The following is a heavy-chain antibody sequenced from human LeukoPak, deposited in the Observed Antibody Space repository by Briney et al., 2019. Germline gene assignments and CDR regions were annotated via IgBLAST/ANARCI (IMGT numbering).Heavy chain of an antibody. J-gene: IGHJ6*02. CDR1: GGSISSYY. D-gene: IGHD2-21*02. V-gene: IGHV4-59*01. CDR2: IYYSGST. Sequence: SETLSLTCTVSGGSISSYYWSWIRQPPGKGLEWIGYIYYSGSTNYNPSLKSRVTISVDTSKNQFSLKLSSVTAADTAVYYCARGYGDVTGSYGMDVWGQGTTVTVSS. CDR3: ARGYGDVTGSYGMDV.